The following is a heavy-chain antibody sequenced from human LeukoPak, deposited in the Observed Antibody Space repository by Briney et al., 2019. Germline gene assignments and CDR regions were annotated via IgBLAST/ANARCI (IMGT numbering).Heavy chain of an antibody. Sequence: PGGSLRLSCAASGFTFSNYEMNWVRQAPGKGLEWVSYISSSGRTIYYADSVKGRFTISRDNAKNSLYLQMNSLRAEDTAVYYCASLNIADSHWGQGTLVTVSS. J-gene: IGHJ4*02. CDR3: ASLNIADSH. D-gene: IGHD6-13*01. V-gene: IGHV3-48*03. CDR2: ISSSGRTI. CDR1: GFTFSNYE.